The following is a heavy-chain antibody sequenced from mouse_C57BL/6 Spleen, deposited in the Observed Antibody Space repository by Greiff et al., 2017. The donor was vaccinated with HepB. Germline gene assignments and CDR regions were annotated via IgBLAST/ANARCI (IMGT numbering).Heavy chain of an antibody. CDR2: ISYDGSN. CDR1: GYSITSGYY. V-gene: IGHV3-6*01. J-gene: IGHJ2*01. CDR3: ARLWEGY. D-gene: IGHD1-1*02. Sequence: EVKLQESGPGLVKPSQSLSLTCSVTGYSITSGYYWNWIRQFPGNKLEWMGYISYDGSNNYNPSLKNRISITRDTSKNQFFLKLNSVTTEDTATYYCARLWEGYWGQGTTLTVSS.